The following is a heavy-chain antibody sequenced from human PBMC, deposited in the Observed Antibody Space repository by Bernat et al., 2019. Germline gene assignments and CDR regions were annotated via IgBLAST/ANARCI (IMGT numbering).Heavy chain of an antibody. CDR2: IYYSGST. D-gene: IGHD4-17*01. CDR3: ARGGRGYGDYAAPFDY. V-gene: IGHV4-30-4*01. J-gene: IGHJ4*02. CDR1: VGPISSGDYY. Sequence: QVQLQESGPGLVKPYQTLSLTCTVPVGPISSGDYYWSGIRKPPGKGWDWIGKIYYSGSTYYTPSPKSRVTISVDTSKNQFSLKLSSVTAADTAVYYCARGGRGYGDYAAPFDYWGQGTLVTVSS.